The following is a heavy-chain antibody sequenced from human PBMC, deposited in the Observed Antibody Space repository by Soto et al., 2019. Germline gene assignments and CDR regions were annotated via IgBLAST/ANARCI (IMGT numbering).Heavy chain of an antibody. J-gene: IGHJ4*02. CDR2: IYYSGST. V-gene: IGHV4-59*08. CDR3: ARGDSGITIFGVALDY. D-gene: IGHD3-3*01. Sequence: SETLSLTCTVSGGSISSYYWSWIRQPPGKGLEWIGYIYYSGSTNYNPSLKSRVTISVDTSKNQFSLKLSSVTAADTAVYYCARGDSGITIFGVALDYWGQGTLVTVSS. CDR1: GGSISSYY.